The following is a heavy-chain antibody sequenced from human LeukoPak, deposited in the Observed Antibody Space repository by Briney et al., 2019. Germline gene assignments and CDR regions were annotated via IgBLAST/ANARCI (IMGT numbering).Heavy chain of an antibody. CDR3: ASMYCDFWSGFQPNNWFDP. J-gene: IGHJ5*02. Sequence: SETLSLTCAVYGGSFSGYYWSWIRQPPGKGLEWIGEINHSGSTNYNPSLKSRVTISVDTSKNQSSLKLSSVTAADTAVYYCASMYCDFWSGFQPNNWFDPWGQGTLVTVSS. V-gene: IGHV4-34*01. CDR1: GGSFSGYY. CDR2: INHSGST. D-gene: IGHD3-3*01.